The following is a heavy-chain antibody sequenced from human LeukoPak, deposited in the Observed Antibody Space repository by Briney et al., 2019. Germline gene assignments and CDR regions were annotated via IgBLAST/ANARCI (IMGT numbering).Heavy chain of an antibody. CDR3: ARDVVTAAAGSYYYYGMDV. V-gene: IGHV3-53*01. J-gene: IGHJ6*04. CDR1: GFTFSSNY. Sequence: GGSLRLSCAASGFTFSSNYMSWVRQAPGKGLEWVSVIYSGGSTYYADSVKGRFTISRDNSKNTLYLQMNSLRAEDTAVYYCARDVVTAAAGSYYYYGMDVWGKGTTVTVSS. CDR2: IYSGGST. D-gene: IGHD6-13*01.